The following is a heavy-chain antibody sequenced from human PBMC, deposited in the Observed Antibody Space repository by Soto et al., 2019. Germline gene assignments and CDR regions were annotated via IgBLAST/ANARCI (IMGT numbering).Heavy chain of an antibody. Sequence: QVQLQESGPGLVKPSETLSLTCTVSGGSISSYYWSCIRQPPGKGLEYIGYIYYSGSTNYNPSLKSRVTISVDTSKKQFSLKLSSVTAADTAVYYCARSLYSGSYTNWFDPWGQGTLVTVSS. V-gene: IGHV4-59*01. CDR2: IYYSGST. D-gene: IGHD1-26*01. CDR1: GGSISSYY. CDR3: ARSLYSGSYTNWFDP. J-gene: IGHJ5*02.